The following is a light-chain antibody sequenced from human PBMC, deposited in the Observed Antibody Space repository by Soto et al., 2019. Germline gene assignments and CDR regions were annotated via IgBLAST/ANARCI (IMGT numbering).Light chain of an antibody. CDR2: EGS. V-gene: IGLV2-23*01. Sequence: QSVLTQPASVSGSPGHSITISCTGTSSDVGSYNLVSWYQQHPGKAPKLMIYEGSKRPSGVSNRFSGSKSGNTASLTISGLQAEDEADYYCCSYGGSLYVFGTGTKVTV. J-gene: IGLJ1*01. CDR1: SSDVGSYNL. CDR3: CSYGGSLYV.